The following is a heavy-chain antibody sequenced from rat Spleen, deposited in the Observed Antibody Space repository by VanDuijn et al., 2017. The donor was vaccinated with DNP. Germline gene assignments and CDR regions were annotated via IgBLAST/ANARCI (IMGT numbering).Heavy chain of an antibody. CDR2: ISYDGLRT. D-gene: IGHD1-11*01. Sequence: EVQLVESGGGLVQPGRSLKLSCPASGFTFSDYAMAWARQAPGQGLEWVATISYDGLRTYYRDSVKGRFTISRDDSKATLYLQMDSLRSDDTATYYCARDNYGTSGALDPWGQGTSVTVSS. CDR1: GFTFSDYA. V-gene: IGHV5-17*01. CDR3: ARDNYGTSGALDP. J-gene: IGHJ4*01.